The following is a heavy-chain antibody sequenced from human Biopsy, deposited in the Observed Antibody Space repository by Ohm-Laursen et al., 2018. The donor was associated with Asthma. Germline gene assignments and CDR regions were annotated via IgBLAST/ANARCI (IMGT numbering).Heavy chain of an antibody. V-gene: IGHV1-69*01. CDR3: ARKAGSCISRTCYSLDF. CDR1: GGTFNTYV. CDR2: INSVFGTT. J-gene: IGHJ4*02. D-gene: IGHD2-2*01. Sequence: SSVKVSCKSLGGTFNTYVIGWVRQAPGQGLEWMGGINSVFGTTTYPQKFQDRVTITADDSTSTVHMELSSLRSEDTAVYYCARKAGSCISRTCYSLDFWGQGALVTVSS.